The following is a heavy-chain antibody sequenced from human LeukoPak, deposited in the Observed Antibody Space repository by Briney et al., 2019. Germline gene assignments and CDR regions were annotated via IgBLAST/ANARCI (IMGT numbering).Heavy chain of an antibody. J-gene: IGHJ4*02. Sequence: SETLSLTCIVSGGSISSGGYYWSWIRQHPGKGLEWIGYIYYSGSTYYSPSLKSRVTISVDTSKNQFSLKLSSVTAADTAVYYCARFRGYYGSGNRNYFDYWGQGTLVTVSS. V-gene: IGHV4-31*03. CDR2: IYYSGST. D-gene: IGHD3-10*01. CDR1: GGSISSGGYY. CDR3: ARFRGYYGSGNRNYFDY.